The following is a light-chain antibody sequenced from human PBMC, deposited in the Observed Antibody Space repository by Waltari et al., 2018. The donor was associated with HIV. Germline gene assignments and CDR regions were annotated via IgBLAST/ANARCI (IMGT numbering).Light chain of an antibody. J-gene: IGLJ3*02. CDR3: ASCDDRLKGCV. CDR1: HSNIGNNA. V-gene: IGLV1-36*01. CDR2: YND. Sequence: QSVLTQPPSLSEAPRQRVTISCSGSHSNIGNNAVNWYQQLPGKAPKLLIYYNDFRPSGVSDRFSGSRSGTSASLAISGLQSEDEAHYYCASCDDRLKGCVFGGGTQLTVL.